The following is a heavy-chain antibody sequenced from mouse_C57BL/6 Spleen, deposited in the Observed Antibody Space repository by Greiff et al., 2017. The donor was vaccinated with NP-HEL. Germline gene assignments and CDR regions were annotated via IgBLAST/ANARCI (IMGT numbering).Heavy chain of an antibody. CDR1: GYTFTDYY. V-gene: IGHV1-19*01. CDR3: ARGYGSTPWYFDV. D-gene: IGHD1-1*01. CDR2: INPYNGGT. Sequence: EVQLQQSGPVLVKPGASVKMSCKASGYTFTDYYMNWVKQSHGKSLEWIGVINPYNGGTSYNQKFKGKARLTVDKSSSTAYMELNSLTSEDSAVYYCARGYGSTPWYFDVWGTGTTVTVSS. J-gene: IGHJ1*03.